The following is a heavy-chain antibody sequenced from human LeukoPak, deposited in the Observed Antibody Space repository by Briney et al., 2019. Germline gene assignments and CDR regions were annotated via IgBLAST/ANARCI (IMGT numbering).Heavy chain of an antibody. J-gene: IGHJ4*02. CDR2: IIPIFGTA. CDR1: GGTFISYA. V-gene: IGHV1-69*13. D-gene: IGHD3-22*01. CDR3: ARALRYYYDSSGYPVVYFDY. Sequence: SVKVSCKASGGTFISYAISWVQQAPGQGLEWMGWIIPIFGTANYAQKFQGRVTITADESTSTAYMELSSLRSEDTAVYYCARALRYYYDSSGYPVVYFDYWGQGTLVTVSS.